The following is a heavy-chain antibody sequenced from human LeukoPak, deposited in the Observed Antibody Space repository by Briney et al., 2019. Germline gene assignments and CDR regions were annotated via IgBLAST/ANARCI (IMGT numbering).Heavy chain of an antibody. Sequence: GGPLRLFCGASGFPFNNAWLQWLRQAPGRGVEGVGCIKRKNDGGPLEYPAPVKGRFAISRDNSINTLYLQMNSLNTEETAVDYCTTDSTRISISGVLSPGPWGQGTLVTVSS. D-gene: IGHD3-3*01. CDR1: GFPFNNAW. J-gene: IGHJ5*02. CDR3: TTDSTRISISGVLSPGP. V-gene: IGHV3-15*07. CDR2: IKRKNDGGPL.